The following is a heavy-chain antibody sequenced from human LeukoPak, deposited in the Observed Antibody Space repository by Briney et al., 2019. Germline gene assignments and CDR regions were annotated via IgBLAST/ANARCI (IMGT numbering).Heavy chain of an antibody. J-gene: IGHJ4*02. Sequence: GASVKVSCKASGYTFNYYGITWVRQAPGQGLEWMGWIRCYNGDTKYTQKVQDRVTMTTDTSTSTAYMELRSLTSDDTAVYYCARDFSNTSGFKVVVDFWGQGTLVTVSS. D-gene: IGHD3-22*01. V-gene: IGHV1-18*01. CDR2: IRCYNGDT. CDR1: GYTFNYYG. CDR3: ARDFSNTSGFKVVVDF.